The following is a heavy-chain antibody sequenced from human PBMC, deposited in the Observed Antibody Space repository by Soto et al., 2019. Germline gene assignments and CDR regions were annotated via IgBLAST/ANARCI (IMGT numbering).Heavy chain of an antibody. J-gene: IGHJ6*02. Sequence: QLQLVQSGAEVKKPGASVKVSCTGSGHTFTNYYIHWVRQAPGQGLEWIGRVNPSGGTTLYAQKFQGRMTMTRATSTSTGYMALSSLRSDDTAVYYGAGSYSSGRYYPSLDVWGQGTTVNVSS. V-gene: IGHV1-46*03. CDR1: GHTFTNYY. CDR3: AGSYSSGRYYPSLDV. CDR2: VNPSGGTT. D-gene: IGHD3-10*01.